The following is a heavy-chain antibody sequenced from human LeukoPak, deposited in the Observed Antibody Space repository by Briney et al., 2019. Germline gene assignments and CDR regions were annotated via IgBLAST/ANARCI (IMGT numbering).Heavy chain of an antibody. J-gene: IGHJ5*02. V-gene: IGHV3-15*01. D-gene: IGHD3-22*01. CDR1: GFTFSSYG. Sequence: PGGSLRLSCAASGFTFSSYGMSWVRQAPRKGLEWVGRIKSKTDGGTTDYAAPVKGRFTISRDDSKNTLYLQMNSLKTEDTAVYYCTTVGGDDSSGSSLDPWGQGTLVTVSS. CDR3: TTVGGDDSSGSSLDP. CDR2: IKSKTDGGTT.